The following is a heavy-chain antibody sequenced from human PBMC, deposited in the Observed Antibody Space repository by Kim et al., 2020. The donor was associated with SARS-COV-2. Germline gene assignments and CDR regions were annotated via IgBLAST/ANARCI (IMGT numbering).Heavy chain of an antibody. D-gene: IGHD1-26*01. J-gene: IGHJ4*02. CDR3: ARVEFSSGSYETIDY. Sequence: ASVKVSCKASGYTFTSYYMHWVRQAPGQGLEWMGIINPSGGSTSYAQKFQGRVTMTRDTSTSTVYMELSSLRSEDTAVYYCARVEFSSGSYETIDYWGQGTLVTVSS. V-gene: IGHV1-46*01. CDR1: GYTFTSYY. CDR2: INPSGGST.